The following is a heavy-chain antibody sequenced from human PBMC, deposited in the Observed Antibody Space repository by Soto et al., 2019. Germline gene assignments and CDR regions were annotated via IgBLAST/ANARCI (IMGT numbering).Heavy chain of an antibody. CDR3: ASSSGTTVSIDYYYYGMDV. CDR1: GYTFTSYG. CDR2: ISAYNGNT. Sequence: QVQLVQSGAEVKKPGASVKVSCKASGYTFTSYGISWVRQAPGQGLEWMGWISAYNGNTNYAQKLQGRVTMTTDTSTSTAYKELRSLRSDETAVYYCASSSGTTVSIDYYYYGMDVWGQGTTVTVSS. D-gene: IGHD1-7*01. V-gene: IGHV1-18*01. J-gene: IGHJ6*02.